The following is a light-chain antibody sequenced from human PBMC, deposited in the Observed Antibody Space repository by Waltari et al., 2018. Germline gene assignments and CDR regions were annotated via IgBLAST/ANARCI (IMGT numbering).Light chain of an antibody. CDR1: SGYTNYA. J-gene: IGLJ2*01. CDR3: QTWGSGIVV. CDR2: VNSDGSQ. Sequence: QLVLTQSPSASASLGASVKLTCTLSSGYTNYAIAWHQQQSEKGPHFVMKVNSDGSQNRGDGIPGCFSGSSSGAERYLTISRLQSEDEADYYCQTWGSGIVVFGGGTKLTVL. V-gene: IGLV4-69*01.